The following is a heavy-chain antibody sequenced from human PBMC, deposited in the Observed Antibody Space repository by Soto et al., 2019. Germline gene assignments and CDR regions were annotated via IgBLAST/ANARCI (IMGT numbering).Heavy chain of an antibody. V-gene: IGHV3-11*05. CDR1: GFTFSDYY. CDR2: ISSSRSYT. Sequence: QVQLVESGGGLVKPGGSLRLSCAASGFTFSDYYMNWMRQAPGKGLEWVSYISSSRSYTTYADSVKGRFTISRDNAKNSLYLQMTSLRAEDTAVYYCARVAYDAFDIWGQGKRVTVSS. J-gene: IGHJ3*02. D-gene: IGHD3-16*01. CDR3: ARVAYDAFDI.